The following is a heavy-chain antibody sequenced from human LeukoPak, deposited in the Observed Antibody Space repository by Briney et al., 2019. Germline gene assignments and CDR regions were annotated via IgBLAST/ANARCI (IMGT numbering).Heavy chain of an antibody. J-gene: IGHJ4*02. CDR3: ARALKSGVGEVHIPDY. D-gene: IGHD3-10*01. CDR1: GGTFSSYA. Sequence: ASVKVSCKASGGTFSSYAISWVRQAPGQGLEWMGGIIPIFGTANYAQKFQGRVTITADESTSTAYMELSSLRSEDTAVYYCARALKSGVGEVHIPDYWGQGTLVTVSS. CDR2: IIPIFGTA. V-gene: IGHV1-69*13.